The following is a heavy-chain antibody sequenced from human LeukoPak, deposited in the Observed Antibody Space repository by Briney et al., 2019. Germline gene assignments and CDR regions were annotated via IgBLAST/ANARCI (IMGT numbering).Heavy chain of an antibody. CDR1: GFSLSDYT. CDR3: AAPYSPGPSEGFDI. Sequence: GGSLRLSCAASGFSLSDYTMNWVRQAPGKGLEWVSYITSGGTSIYYADSVKGRFTISRDNAKSSLYLQMNSLRAEDTAVYYCAAPYSPGPSEGFDIWGQGTMVTVSS. D-gene: IGHD1-26*01. V-gene: IGHV3-11*01. CDR2: ITSGGTSI. J-gene: IGHJ3*02.